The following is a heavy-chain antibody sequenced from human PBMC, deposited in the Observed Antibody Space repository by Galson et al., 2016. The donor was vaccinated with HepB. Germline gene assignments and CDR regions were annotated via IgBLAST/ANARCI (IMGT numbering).Heavy chain of an antibody. Sequence: LRLSCAGSGFTFRDPWMSWARQAPGKGLEWVGRIKSKVDGGTVDYAAPVKGRFTISRDDSRNTLYLDMNSLKTEDTAVYYCTKGLLEWLYFWDWGQGTLVTVSS. CDR3: TKGLLEWLYFWD. V-gene: IGHV3-15*01. D-gene: IGHD3-3*01. CDR1: GFTFRDPW. CDR2: IKSKVDGGTV. J-gene: IGHJ4*01.